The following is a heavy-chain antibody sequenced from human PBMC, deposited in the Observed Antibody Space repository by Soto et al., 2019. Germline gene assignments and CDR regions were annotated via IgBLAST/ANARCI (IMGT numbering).Heavy chain of an antibody. D-gene: IGHD3-16*01. V-gene: IGHV1-8*01. CDR2: VNPNNGKT. J-gene: IGHJ5*02. CDR3: AKDFGGLYNWFDP. CDR1: GYLFTTYD. Sequence: QVQLIQSGAEVKKPGASVRVSCKTSGYLFTTYDINWVRQAAGQGLEWMGRVNPNNGKTDYAQNFQGRLTMTRDTSISTVYMELSSLTSEDTAVYYCAKDFGGLYNWFDPWGQGTLVTVSS.